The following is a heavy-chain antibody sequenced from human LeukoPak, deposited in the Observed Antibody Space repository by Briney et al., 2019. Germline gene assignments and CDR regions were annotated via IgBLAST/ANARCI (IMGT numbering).Heavy chain of an antibody. D-gene: IGHD3-22*01. CDR2: IFYSGST. CDR1: GGSISSGNYY. CDR3: ARLKYYFDRSGYRAEYFQQ. V-gene: IGHV4-61*01. Sequence: SETLSLTCTVSGGSISSGNYYWGWIRQPPGTGLEWIGYIFYSGSTNYNPSLKSRVTISVDTSKNQFSLKLSSVTAADTAVYYCARLKYYFDRSGYRAEYFQQWGQGTLVTASS. J-gene: IGHJ1*01.